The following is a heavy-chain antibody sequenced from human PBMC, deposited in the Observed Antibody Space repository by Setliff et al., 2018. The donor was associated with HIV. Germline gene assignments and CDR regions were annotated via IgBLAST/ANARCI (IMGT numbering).Heavy chain of an antibody. CDR1: GFTFSSYS. Sequence: GGSLRLSCAASGFTFSSYSMNWVRQAPGKGLEWVSSISSSSSYIYYADSVKGRFTISRDNAKNSLYLQMNSLRAEDTAVYYCARDRGNSSYFQHWGQGTLVTVSS. CDR2: ISSSSSYI. V-gene: IGHV3-21*01. CDR3: ARDRGNSSYFQH. J-gene: IGHJ1*01. D-gene: IGHD2-21*02.